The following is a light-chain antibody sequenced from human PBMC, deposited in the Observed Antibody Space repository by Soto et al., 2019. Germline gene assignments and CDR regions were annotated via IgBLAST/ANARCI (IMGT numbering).Light chain of an antibody. Sequence: DIVLTQSPVTLYLYPGERATLSCRASQSVSSSYLAWYQQKPGQAPRLLIYGASSRATGIPDRFSGSGSGTDFTLTISRLEPEDFAVYYCQQYGSSGTFGQGTKVDIK. CDR3: QQYGSSGT. CDR1: QSVSSSY. CDR2: GAS. J-gene: IGKJ1*01. V-gene: IGKV3-20*01.